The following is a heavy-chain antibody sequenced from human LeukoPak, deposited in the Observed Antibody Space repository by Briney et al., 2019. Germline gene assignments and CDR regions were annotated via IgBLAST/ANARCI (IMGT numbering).Heavy chain of an antibody. CDR3: ARVGFTLVRGATNDYNYSGLDV. Sequence: GGSLRLPCAASRFTFSSYTMNWVRQAPGKGLEWVSSITGGSSYIYYADSLKGRFTISRDNAKNSLYLQMNSLRAEDTAVYYCARVGFTLVRGATNDYNYSGLDVWGQGTTVTVSS. D-gene: IGHD3-10*01. CDR2: ITGGSSYI. CDR1: RFTFSSYT. V-gene: IGHV3-21*01. J-gene: IGHJ6*02.